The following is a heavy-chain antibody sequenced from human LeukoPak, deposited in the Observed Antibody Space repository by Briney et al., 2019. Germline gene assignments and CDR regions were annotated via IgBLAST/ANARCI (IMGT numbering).Heavy chain of an antibody. Sequence: PSETLSLTCAVYGGSFSGYYWSWIRQPPGKGLEWIGEINHSGSTNYNPSLKSRVTISVDTSKNQFSLKLSSVTAADTAVYYCARGRLLWFGEKRSYYFDYWGQGTLVTVSS. CDR3: ARGRLLWFGEKRSYYFDY. V-gene: IGHV4-34*01. CDR1: GGSFSGYY. CDR2: INHSGST. D-gene: IGHD3-10*01. J-gene: IGHJ4*02.